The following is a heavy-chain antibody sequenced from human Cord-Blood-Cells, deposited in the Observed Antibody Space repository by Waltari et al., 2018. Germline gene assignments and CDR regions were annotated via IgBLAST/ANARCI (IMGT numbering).Heavy chain of an antibody. D-gene: IGHD3-10*01. V-gene: IGHV4-39*01. Sequence: QLQLQESGPGLVKPSETLSLTCTVSGGSISSSSYYWGWLRQPPGKGLEWIGSIYYSGSTYYNPSLKSRVTISVDTSKNQFSLKLSSVTAADTAVYYCARLNRGSGSYYGGYYFDYWGQGTLVTVSS. CDR2: IYYSGST. J-gene: IGHJ4*02. CDR3: ARLNRGSGSYYGGYYFDY. CDR1: GGSISSSSYY.